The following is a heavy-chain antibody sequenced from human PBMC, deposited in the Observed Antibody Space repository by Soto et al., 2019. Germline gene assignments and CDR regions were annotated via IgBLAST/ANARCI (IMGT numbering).Heavy chain of an antibody. CDR1: GFAFDSYW. Sequence: EVQLVESGGGLVQPGGSLRLSCAASGFAFDSYWMHWVRQVPGEGPVWVSRIDYDGTTTTYADSVKGRFTISRDNAKNTLYLQMNSLRAEDPAVYYCARGPRPSSAGTGAYWGQGTLVTVSA. V-gene: IGHV3-74*01. D-gene: IGHD6-13*01. CDR2: IDYDGTTT. CDR3: ARGPRPSSAGTGAY. J-gene: IGHJ4*02.